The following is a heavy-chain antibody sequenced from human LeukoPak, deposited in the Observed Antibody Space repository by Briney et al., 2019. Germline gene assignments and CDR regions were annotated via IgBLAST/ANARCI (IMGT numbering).Heavy chain of an antibody. CDR2: ISYDGSNK. CDR1: GFTFSSYG. V-gene: IGHV3-30*18. CDR3: AKGGDAHMYYFDY. D-gene: IGHD4-17*01. J-gene: IGHJ4*02. Sequence: GGSLRLSCAASGFTFSSYGMHWVRQAPGKGLEWVAVISYDGSNKYYADSVKGRFTISRDNSKNTLYLQMNSLRAEDTAVYYCAKGGDAHMYYFDYWGQGTLVTVSS.